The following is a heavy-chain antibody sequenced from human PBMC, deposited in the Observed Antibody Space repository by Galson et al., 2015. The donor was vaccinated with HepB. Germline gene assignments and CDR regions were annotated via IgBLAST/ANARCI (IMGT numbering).Heavy chain of an antibody. J-gene: IGHJ6*02. D-gene: IGHD2-15*01. V-gene: IGHV3-7*03. CDR3: AREGVVVAATGYYYYYGMDV. Sequence: SLRLSCAASGFTFSSYWMSWVRQAPGKGLEWVANIKQDGSEKYYVDSVKGRFTISRDNAKNSLYLQMNSLRAEDTAVYYCAREGVVVAATGYYYYYGMDVWGQGTTVTVSS. CDR1: GFTFSSYW. CDR2: IKQDGSEK.